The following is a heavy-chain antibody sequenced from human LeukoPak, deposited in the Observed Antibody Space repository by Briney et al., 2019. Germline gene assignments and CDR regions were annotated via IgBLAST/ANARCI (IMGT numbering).Heavy chain of an antibody. CDR2: ISSSSSYI. V-gene: IGHV3-21*01. CDR3: AREFGMDV. CDR1: GFTFSSYS. J-gene: IGHJ6*04. Sequence: GGSLRLSCAASGFTFSSYSMNWVRQAPGKGLEWVSSISSSSSYIYYAGSVKGRFTISRDNAKNSLYLQMNSLRAEDTAVYYCAREFGMDVWGKGTTVTVSS.